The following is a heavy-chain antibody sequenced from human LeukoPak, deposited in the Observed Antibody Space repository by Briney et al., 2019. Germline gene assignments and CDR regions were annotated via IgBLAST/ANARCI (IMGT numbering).Heavy chain of an antibody. D-gene: IGHD6-19*01. J-gene: IGHJ3*02. CDR2: IWYDGSSK. Sequence: PGGSLRLSCAASGFTFSIYGMHWVRQAPGKGLGWVAVIWYDGSSKYYADSVKGRFTISRDNSKNTLYLQMNSLRAEDTAVYYCARPYYSSAWYGDAFDIWGQGTMVTVSS. CDR1: GFTFSIYG. V-gene: IGHV3-33*01. CDR3: ARPYYSSAWYGDAFDI.